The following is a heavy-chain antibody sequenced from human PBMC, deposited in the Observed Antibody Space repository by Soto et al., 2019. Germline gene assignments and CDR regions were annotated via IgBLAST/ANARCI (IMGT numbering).Heavy chain of an antibody. J-gene: IGHJ4*02. D-gene: IGHD3-10*01. CDR1: GFTVSSNY. CDR2: IFPGGST. Sequence: EVQLMESGGGLVQPGGSLRLSCAASGFTVSSNYMNWVRQAPGKGLEWVSVIFPGGSTYYADSVKGRFTISRDISKNTVCLQMNSLRAEDTAVYFCARRALTPAFVDYWGQGPLVTVSS. V-gene: IGHV3-66*01. CDR3: ARRALTPAFVDY.